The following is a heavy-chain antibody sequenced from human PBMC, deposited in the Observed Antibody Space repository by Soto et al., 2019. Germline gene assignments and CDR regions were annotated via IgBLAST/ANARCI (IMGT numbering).Heavy chain of an antibody. CDR2: ISSSSSYI. Sequence: GGSLRVSCAASGFTFSSYSMNWVRQAPGKGLEWVSSISSSSSYIYYADSVKGRFTISRDNAKNSLYLQMNSLRAEDTAVYYCARDDYGDYEAQYWGQGTLVTVSS. CDR3: ARDDYGDYEAQY. J-gene: IGHJ4*02. CDR1: GFTFSSYS. D-gene: IGHD4-17*01. V-gene: IGHV3-21*01.